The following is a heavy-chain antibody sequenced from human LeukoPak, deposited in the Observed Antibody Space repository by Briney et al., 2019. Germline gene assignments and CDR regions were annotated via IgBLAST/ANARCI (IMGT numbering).Heavy chain of an antibody. J-gene: IGHJ4*02. CDR1: GFTFSDYY. CDR2: ISSSGSTI. CDR3: ARSLGSSWSYFDY. Sequence: GGSLRLSCAASGFTFSDYYMSWIRQAPGKGLEWVSYISSSGSTIYYADSVKGRFTISRDNAKNSLYLQMNSLRAEDTAVYCCARSLGSSWSYFDYWGQGTLVTVSS. V-gene: IGHV3-11*04. D-gene: IGHD6-13*01.